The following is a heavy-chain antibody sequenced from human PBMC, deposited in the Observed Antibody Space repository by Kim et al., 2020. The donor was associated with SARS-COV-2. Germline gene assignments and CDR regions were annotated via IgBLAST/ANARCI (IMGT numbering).Heavy chain of an antibody. V-gene: IGHV3-23*01. D-gene: IGHD3-10*01. CDR1: GFTFSSYA. CDR3: ATAQNTPRRITMVRGVIIGYFDS. Sequence: GGSLRLSCAASGFTFSSYAMSWVRQAPGKGLEWVSAISGSGGSTYYADSVKGRFTISRDNSKNTLYLQMNSLRAEDTAVYYCATAQNTPRRITMVRGVIIGYFDSWGQGTLVTVSS. CDR2: ISGSGGST. J-gene: IGHJ4*02.